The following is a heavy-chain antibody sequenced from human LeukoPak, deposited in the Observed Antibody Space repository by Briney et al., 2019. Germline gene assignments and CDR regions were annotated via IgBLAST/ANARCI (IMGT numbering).Heavy chain of an antibody. CDR2: IYYSGST. D-gene: IGHD3-16*01. Sequence: SETLSLTCTVSGGSISSSSYYWGWVRQPPGKGLEWIGSIYYSGSTYYDSALNSRLTISVDTSKNQFSLNLASVTAADTAVYYCASHRHNGGHHFWGQGTLVTVSS. CDR3: ASHRHNGGHHF. V-gene: IGHV4-39*01. CDR1: GGSISSSSYY. J-gene: IGHJ4*02.